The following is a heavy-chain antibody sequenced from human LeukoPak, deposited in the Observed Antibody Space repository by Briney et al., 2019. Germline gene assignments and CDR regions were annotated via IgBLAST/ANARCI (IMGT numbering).Heavy chain of an antibody. CDR1: GGTFSSYA. D-gene: IGHD6-19*01. Sequence: SVKVSCKASGGTFSSYAISWVRQAPGQGLERMGGIIPIFGTANYAQKFQGRVTITADKSTSTAYMELSSLRSEDTAVYYCARAGSGWHNYYYYMDVWGKGTTVTISS. J-gene: IGHJ6*03. V-gene: IGHV1-69*06. CDR2: IIPIFGTA. CDR3: ARAGSGWHNYYYYMDV.